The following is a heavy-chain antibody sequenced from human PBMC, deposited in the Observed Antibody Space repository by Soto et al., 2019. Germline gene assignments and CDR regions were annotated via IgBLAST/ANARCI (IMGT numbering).Heavy chain of an antibody. J-gene: IGHJ6*03. V-gene: IGHV1-18*01. CDR1: GYSFTNYG. CDR2: ISAYNGDT. Sequence: QDQLVQSGGEVKKPGASVKVSCKASGYSFTNYGITWVRQAPGQGLEWRGWISAYNGDTNYAQKLQGRVTMTTDASTSTAYLELRSLRSDDTAVYYCARDRGVAPPVAGNTHYYYYMDVWGKGTTVTVSS. D-gene: IGHD6-19*01. CDR3: ARDRGVAPPVAGNTHYYYYMDV.